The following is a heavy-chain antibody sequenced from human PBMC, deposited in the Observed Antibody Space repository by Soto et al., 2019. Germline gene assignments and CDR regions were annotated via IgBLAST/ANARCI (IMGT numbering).Heavy chain of an antibody. CDR3: AREISTRRGSPFDC. CDR2: INPSDGST. V-gene: IGHV1-46*04. D-gene: IGHD3-16*01. CDR1: GYPFTTYY. Sequence: QVHLVQSGAEVKKPGASVRISCTASGYPFTTYYIHWVRQAPGQGLEWLGVINPSDGSTTYPQKWHGIDNMSSDTSTTTVYMEESSLRYEDTAIYYVAREISTRRGSPFDCWGQRTLVTVSS. J-gene: IGHJ4*02.